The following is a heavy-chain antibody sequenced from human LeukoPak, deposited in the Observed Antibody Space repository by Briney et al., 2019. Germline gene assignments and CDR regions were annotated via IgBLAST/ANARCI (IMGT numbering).Heavy chain of an antibody. CDR1: GASISICDYH. V-gene: IGHV4-61*05. D-gene: IGHD3-16*01. CDR2: IYTSGST. J-gene: IGHJ4*02. CDR3: ARHRYMLPPAPEAEYYFDY. Sequence: SETLSLTCAVSGASISICDYHWGWIRQPPGKGLEWIGYIYTSGSTNYNPSLKSRVTISVDTSKNQFSLKLSSVTAADTAVYYCARHRYMLPPAPEAEYYFDYWGQGTLVTVSS.